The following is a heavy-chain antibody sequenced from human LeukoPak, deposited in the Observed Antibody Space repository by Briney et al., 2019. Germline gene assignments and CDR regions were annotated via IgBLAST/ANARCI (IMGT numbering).Heavy chain of an antibody. CDR2: ISDDGRSK. V-gene: IGHV3-30*03. J-gene: IGHJ4*02. CDR3: ARDSYYYDGSGYYTYYFDY. CDR1: GFSFISYG. Sequence: GGSLRLSCAASGFSFISYGMHWVRQAPGKGLEWVGVISDDGRSKDYADSVKGRFTISRDNSKDTLYLQMNSLRAEDTAVYYCARDSYYYDGSGYYTYYFDYWGQGTLVTVSS. D-gene: IGHD3-22*01.